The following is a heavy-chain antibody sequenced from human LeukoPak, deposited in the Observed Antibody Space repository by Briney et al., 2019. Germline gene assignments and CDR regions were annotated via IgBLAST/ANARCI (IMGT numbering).Heavy chain of an antibody. D-gene: IGHD2-2*01. CDR1: GYSISSGDYY. V-gene: IGHV4-61*02. CDR3: AREGAYCSGTDCFATTVDA. J-gene: IGHJ5*02. Sequence: PSQTLSLTCNVSGYSISSGDYYWTWIRQPAGKGLEWIGRVDLGGSTSYNPNLISRVTVSVDPSKNQFSLSLTSVTAADTATYYCAREGAYCSGTDCFATTVDAWGPGALVTVSS. CDR2: VDLGGST.